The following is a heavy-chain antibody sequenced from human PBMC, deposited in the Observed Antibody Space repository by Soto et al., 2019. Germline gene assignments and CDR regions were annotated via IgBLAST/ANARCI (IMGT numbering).Heavy chain of an antibody. V-gene: IGHV3-23*01. J-gene: IGHJ4*02. Sequence: PGGSLRLSCAASGITFSSYAMSWVRQAPGKGLEWVSVISASTGSTYYADSVKGRFTISRDNSKNTLYLQMNSLRAEDTAVYYCAKSPFLSANGPVDYWGQGTLVTV. CDR2: ISASTGST. D-gene: IGHD2-15*01. CDR1: GITFSSYA. CDR3: AKSPFLSANGPVDY.